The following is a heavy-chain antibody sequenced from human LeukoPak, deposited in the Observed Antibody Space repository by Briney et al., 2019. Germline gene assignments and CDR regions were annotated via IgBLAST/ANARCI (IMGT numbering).Heavy chain of an antibody. V-gene: IGHV1-18*01. D-gene: IGHD6-6*01. Sequence: ASVKVSCKASGHTFTSYGIRWVRQAPGQGLEWMGWISAYNGNTNYAQKLQGRVTMTTDTSTSTAYMELRSLRSDDTAVYYCARGRIAARTFDPWGQGTLVTVSS. CDR3: ARGRIAARTFDP. J-gene: IGHJ5*02. CDR1: GHTFTSYG. CDR2: ISAYNGNT.